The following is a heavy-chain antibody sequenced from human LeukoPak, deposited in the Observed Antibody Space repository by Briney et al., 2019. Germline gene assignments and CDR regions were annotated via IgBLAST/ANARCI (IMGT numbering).Heavy chain of an antibody. D-gene: IGHD5-24*01. J-gene: IGHJ4*02. Sequence: GGSLRLSCAASGLTVSSNYMSWVRQAPRRGLEWVSLIYSSGSTYYADSVKGRFTISRDNSKNTLFLQMNSLTAEDTAMYYCTRTFLSGDGYKVGYFDYWGQGTLVTVSS. CDR3: TRTFLSGDGYKVGYFDY. CDR2: IYSSGST. V-gene: IGHV3-53*01. CDR1: GLTVSSNY.